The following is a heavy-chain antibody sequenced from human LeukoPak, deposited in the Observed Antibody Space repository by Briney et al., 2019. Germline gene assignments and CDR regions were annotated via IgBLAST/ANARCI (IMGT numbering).Heavy chain of an antibody. CDR2: INPSGGST. CDR1: GGTFSSYT. Sequence: ASVKVSCKASGGTFSSYTISWVRQAPGQGLEWMGIINPSGGSTSYAQKFQGRVTMTRDTSTSTVYMELSSLRSEDTAVYYCARVLYYYDSSGYSNDAFDIWGQGTMVTVSS. D-gene: IGHD3-22*01. V-gene: IGHV1-46*01. CDR3: ARVLYYYDSSGYSNDAFDI. J-gene: IGHJ3*02.